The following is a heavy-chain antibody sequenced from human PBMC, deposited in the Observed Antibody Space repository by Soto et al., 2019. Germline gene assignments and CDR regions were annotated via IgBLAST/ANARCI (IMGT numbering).Heavy chain of an antibody. CDR2: IYYSGNT. CDR1: SGSITSNNW. D-gene: IGHD6-13*01. J-gene: IGHJ4*02. CDR3: ARGFGHTSSWYFDL. Sequence: QVQLQESGPGLVKPSGTLSLTCAVSSGSITSNNWWSWVRQPPGKGLEWIGEIYYSGNTNYNPSLRGRVSMSVDKSQNQFSLWLTSVTAADTAVYYCARGFGHTSSWYFDLWGQGILITVSS. V-gene: IGHV4-4*02.